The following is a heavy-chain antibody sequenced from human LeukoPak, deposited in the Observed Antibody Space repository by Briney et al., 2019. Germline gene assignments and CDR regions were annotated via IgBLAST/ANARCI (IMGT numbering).Heavy chain of an antibody. J-gene: IGHJ4*02. Sequence: SETLSLTCVVSGVSLHRSFWTWVRQPPGKGLEWIGRIYSSGTTDYSPSLKSRLTISIDTSKNQFSLRLASMTAAGTAVYFCGRRPAVDGPIDNWGQGILVALSS. CDR3: GRRPAVDGPIDN. D-gene: IGHD3/OR15-3a*01. CDR2: IYSSGTT. CDR1: GVSLHRSF. V-gene: IGHV4-59*01.